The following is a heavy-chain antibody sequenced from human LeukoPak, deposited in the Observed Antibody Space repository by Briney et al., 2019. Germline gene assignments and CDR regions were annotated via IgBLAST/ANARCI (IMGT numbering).Heavy chain of an antibody. CDR1: GGSIGSYY. CDR3: ARVRYYFDY. CDR2: IYYSGST. J-gene: IGHJ4*02. Sequence: SETLSLTCTVSGGSIGSYYWSWIRQPPGKGLEWIGYIYYSGSTNYNPSLKSRVTISVDTSKNQFSLKLSSVTAADTAVYYCARVRYYFDYWGQGTLVTVSS. V-gene: IGHV4-59*12.